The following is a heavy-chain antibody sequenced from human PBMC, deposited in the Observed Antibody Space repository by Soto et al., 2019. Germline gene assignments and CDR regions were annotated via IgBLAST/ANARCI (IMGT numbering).Heavy chain of an antibody. Sequence: SVKVSCKASGGTFSIYAIDWVRQAPGQGLEWMGGIIPLFGTANYAQNFQGRITITADESTNTAYMELRSLRSEDTAVYYCARGVQYDSSGYYYFYWGQGTLVTVSS. CDR1: GGTFSIYA. CDR2: IIPLFGTA. CDR3: ARGVQYDSSGYYYFY. V-gene: IGHV1-69*13. J-gene: IGHJ4*02. D-gene: IGHD3-22*01.